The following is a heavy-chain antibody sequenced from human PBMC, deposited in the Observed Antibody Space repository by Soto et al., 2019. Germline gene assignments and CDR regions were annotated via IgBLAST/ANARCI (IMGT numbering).Heavy chain of an antibody. V-gene: IGHV4-31*03. CDR3: ARLVVVITTDWYFDL. Sequence: QVQLQESGPGLVKPSQTLSLTCTVSGGSISSGGYYWSWIRQHPGKGLEWIGYIYYSGSTYYNPSLTSRVTISVDTSKNQFSLKLSAVTAADTAVYYCARLVVVITTDWYFDLWGRGTLVTVSS. J-gene: IGHJ2*01. CDR2: IYYSGST. CDR1: GGSISSGGYY. D-gene: IGHD3-22*01.